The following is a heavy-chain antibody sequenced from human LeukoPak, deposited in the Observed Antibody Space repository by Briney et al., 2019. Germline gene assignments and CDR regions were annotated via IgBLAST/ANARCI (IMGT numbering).Heavy chain of an antibody. CDR2: IRQDGREK. CDR1: GFTFTSYW. Sequence: GGSLRLSCAVSGFTFTSYWMSWFRQAPGKGLHWVANIRQDGREKYYVDSVKGRFSISRDNAKKSLYLQMNSLRADDTAVYYCARENVDYDFWSGYPNWFDPWGQGTMVTVCS. V-gene: IGHV3-7*05. CDR3: ARENVDYDFWSGYPNWFDP. D-gene: IGHD3-3*01. J-gene: IGHJ5*02.